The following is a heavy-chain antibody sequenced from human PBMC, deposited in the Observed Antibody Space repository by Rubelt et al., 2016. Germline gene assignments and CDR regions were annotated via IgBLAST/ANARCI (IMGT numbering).Heavy chain of an antibody. CDR1: GFTFTKAW. CDR2: IKSKSDGGTT. J-gene: IGHJ4*02. Sequence: EVQLVESGGGLVQPGGSLRLSCAASGFTFTKAWMNWVRQAPGKGLEWVGRIKSKSDGGTTDYDAPVKGRFTISRDDSKNTVFLQMNSLKTEDTAMYYCTTVVNFYEGSYWGQGTLVTVSS. CDR3: TTVVNFYEGSY. D-gene: IGHD2-21*01. V-gene: IGHV3-15*07.